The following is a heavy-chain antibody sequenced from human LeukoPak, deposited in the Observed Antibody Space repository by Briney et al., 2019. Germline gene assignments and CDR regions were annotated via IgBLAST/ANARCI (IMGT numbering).Heavy chain of an antibody. Sequence: GGSLRLSCAASGFTFSSYAMTWVRQAPGKGLEWVSAISGSGVSTYYADSVKGRFTISRDNAKNSLSLQMNSLRAEDTAVYYCARDYYYDSSGFFYGWGRGTPVTVSS. D-gene: IGHD3-22*01. CDR3: ARDYYYDSSGFFYG. CDR2: ISGSGVST. J-gene: IGHJ4*02. CDR1: GFTFSSYA. V-gene: IGHV3-23*01.